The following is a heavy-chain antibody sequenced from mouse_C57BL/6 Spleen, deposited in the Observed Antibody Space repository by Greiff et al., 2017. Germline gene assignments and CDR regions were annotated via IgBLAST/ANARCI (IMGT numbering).Heavy chain of an antibody. V-gene: IGHV1-64*01. Sequence: QVQLQQSGAELVKPGASVKLSCKASGYTFTSYWMHWVKQRPGQGLEWIGMIHPNSGSTNYNEKFKSKATLTVDKSSSTAYMQLSSLTSEDSAVYYCARWDVFYECFDVWGTETTVTVSS. CDR3: ARWDVFYECFDV. J-gene: IGHJ1*03. CDR1: GYTFTSYW. D-gene: IGHD1-1*01. CDR2: IHPNSGST.